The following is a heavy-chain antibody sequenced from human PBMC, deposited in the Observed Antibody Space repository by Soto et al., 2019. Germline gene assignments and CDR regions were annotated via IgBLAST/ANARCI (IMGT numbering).Heavy chain of an antibody. Sequence: ASVKVSCKTSGKTLTSFYIHWVRQAPGQGLEWVGRLSPTTGGTNYAQHFQGRVTVTWDMSTFTAYMELSSLIYEDTAVYYCARPPGYVTDWYYFDTWGQGTQVTVSS. V-gene: IGHV1-2*02. CDR3: ARPPGYVTDWYYFDT. CDR1: GKTLTSFY. D-gene: IGHD3-9*01. J-gene: IGHJ4*02. CDR2: LSPTTGGT.